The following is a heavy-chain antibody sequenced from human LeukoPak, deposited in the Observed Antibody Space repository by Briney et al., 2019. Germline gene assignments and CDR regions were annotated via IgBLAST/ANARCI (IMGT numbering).Heavy chain of an antibody. CDR2: IDVGSGNT. CDR3: AAVLNHYYDSSGYYYFDY. CDR1: GFTFTSSA. J-gene: IGHJ4*02. D-gene: IGHD3-22*01. Sequence: GTSVKVSCKASGFTFTSSAMQWVRQARGQRLEWIGWIDVGSGNTNYAQKFQERVTITRDMSTSTAYMELSSLRSEDTAVYYCAAVLNHYYDSSGYYYFDYWGQGTLVTVSS. V-gene: IGHV1-58*02.